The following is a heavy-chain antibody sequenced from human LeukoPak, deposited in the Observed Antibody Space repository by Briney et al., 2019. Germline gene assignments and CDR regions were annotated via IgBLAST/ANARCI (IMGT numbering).Heavy chain of an antibody. CDR3: ARVWRTSPYYFDY. CDR2: IIPIFGTA. J-gene: IGHJ4*02. CDR1: GGTFSSYA. V-gene: IGHV1-69*13. D-gene: IGHD3-10*01. Sequence: GASVKVSCKASGGTFSSYAISWVRQAPGQGLEWMGGIIPIFGTANYAQKFQGRVTITADESTSTAYMELRSLRSDDTAMYYCARVWRTSPYYFDYWGQGTLVTVSS.